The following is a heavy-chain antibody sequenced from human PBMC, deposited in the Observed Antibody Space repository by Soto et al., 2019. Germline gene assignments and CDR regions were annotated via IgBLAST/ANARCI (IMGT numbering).Heavy chain of an antibody. CDR1: VGTFSSYT. D-gene: IGHD2-15*01. V-gene: IGHV1-69*02. Sequence: QVQLVQSGAEVKKPGSSVKVSCKASVGTFSSYTISWVRQAPGQGLEWMGRIIPILGIANYAQKFQGRVTITADKSTSTAYMELSSLRSEDTAVYYCARGAADDAFDIWGQGTMVTVSS. CDR2: IIPILGIA. CDR3: ARGAADDAFDI. J-gene: IGHJ3*02.